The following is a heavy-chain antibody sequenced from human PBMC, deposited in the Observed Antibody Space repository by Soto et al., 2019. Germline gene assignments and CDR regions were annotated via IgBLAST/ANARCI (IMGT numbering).Heavy chain of an antibody. CDR2: ISAYNGNT. CDR3: ASAPPPMDV. J-gene: IGHJ6*02. V-gene: IGHV1-18*01. Sequence: QVQLVQSGAEVKKPGASVKVSCKASGYTFTSYGISWVRQAPGQGLEWMGWISAYNGNTNYAQKLKGRDTMTTDTSMSTAYMELRSRRSDDSAVDDCASAPPPMDVWGQGTTVTVSS. CDR1: GYTFTSYG.